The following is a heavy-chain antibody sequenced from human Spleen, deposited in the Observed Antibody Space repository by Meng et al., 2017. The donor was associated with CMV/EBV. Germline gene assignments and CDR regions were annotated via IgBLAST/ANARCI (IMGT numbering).Heavy chain of an antibody. CDR3: ARAYSPYGGNSRDFDY. V-gene: IGHV3-11*01. J-gene: IGHJ4*02. Sequence: TCSEYQISWIRQAPGQGLEWVSDVSGNSGSIIYYADSVKGRFTISRDNTKNSLYLQMNSLRAEDTAVYYCARAYSPYGGNSRDFDYWGQGTLVTVSS. D-gene: IGHD4-23*01. CDR2: VSGNSGSII. CDR1: TCSEYQ.